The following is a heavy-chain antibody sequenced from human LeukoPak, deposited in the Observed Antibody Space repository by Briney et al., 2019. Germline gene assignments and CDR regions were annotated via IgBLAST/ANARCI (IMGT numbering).Heavy chain of an antibody. V-gene: IGHV1-18*01. CDR2: ISAYNGNT. J-gene: IGHJ6*03. CDR3: ARVYCSSTSCYTQAGEYYYYYMDV. D-gene: IGHD2-2*02. CDR1: GYTFTSYG. Sequence: ASVKVSCKASGYTFTSYGNSWVRQAPGQGLEWMGWISAYNGNTNYAQKLQGRVTMTTDTSTSTAYMELRSLRSDDTAVYYCARVYCSSTSCYTQAGEYYYYYMDVWGKGTTVTVSS.